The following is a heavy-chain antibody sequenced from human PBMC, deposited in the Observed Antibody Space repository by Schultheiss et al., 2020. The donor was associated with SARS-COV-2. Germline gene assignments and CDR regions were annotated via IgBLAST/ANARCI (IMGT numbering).Heavy chain of an antibody. CDR2: IYYSGST. Sequence: SETLSLTCTVSGGSISSSSYYWGWIRQPPGKGLEWIGYIYYSGSTYYNPSLKSRVTISVDTSKNQFSLKLSSVTAADTAVYYCTVGSGVTDWFDPWGQGTLVTVSS. J-gene: IGHJ5*02. D-gene: IGHD3-10*01. CDR1: GGSISSSSYY. CDR3: TVGSGVTDWFDP. V-gene: IGHV4-39*01.